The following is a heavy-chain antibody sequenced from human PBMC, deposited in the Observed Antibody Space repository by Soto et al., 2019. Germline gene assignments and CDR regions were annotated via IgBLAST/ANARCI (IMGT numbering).Heavy chain of an antibody. J-gene: IGHJ6*02. V-gene: IGHV1-69*12. CDR3: ARDNDRPQLGGNYYYILDV. Sequence: QVQLEQSGAGVKKPGSSVKVSCKASGGTFRNSAISWVRQAPGQGLEWMGGIMPIFRTPDYAHKFQGRVTITADESTSTAYMELSGLRSDDTAVYYCARDNDRPQLGGNYYYILDVWGHGTTVTVSS. D-gene: IGHD1-1*01. CDR1: GGTFRNSA. CDR2: IMPIFRTP.